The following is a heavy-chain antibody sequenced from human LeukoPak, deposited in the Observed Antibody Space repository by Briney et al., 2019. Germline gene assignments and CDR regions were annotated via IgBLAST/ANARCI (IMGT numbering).Heavy chain of an antibody. Sequence: SETLSLTCAVYGGSFSGYYWSWIRQPPGKGLEWIGEINHSGSTNYNPSLKSRVTISVDTSKNQFSLKLSSVTAADTAVYYCATTNVLLWFGELGKTAYFDYWGQGTLVTVSS. CDR3: ATTNVLLWFGELGKTAYFDY. CDR2: INHSGST. CDR1: GGSFSGYY. D-gene: IGHD3-10*01. V-gene: IGHV4-34*01. J-gene: IGHJ4*02.